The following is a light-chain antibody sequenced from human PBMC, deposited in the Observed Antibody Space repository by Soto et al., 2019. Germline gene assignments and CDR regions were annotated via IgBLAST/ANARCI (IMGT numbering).Light chain of an antibody. Sequence: QSALTQPASVSGSPGQSITISCTGTSSDVGGYDYVSWYQHHPGKAPKLLIYEVSNRPSGVSNRYSGSKSGNTASLTISGLQADDEADYYCSSYTCSSTLFYVFATGTKVTVL. CDR1: SSDVGGYDY. J-gene: IGLJ1*01. V-gene: IGLV2-14*01. CDR2: EVS. CDR3: SSYTCSSTLFYV.